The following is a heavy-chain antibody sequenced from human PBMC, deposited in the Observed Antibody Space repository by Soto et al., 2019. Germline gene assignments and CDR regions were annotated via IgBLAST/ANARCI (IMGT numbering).Heavy chain of an antibody. CDR3: ARDKPDCSSHSCYFDY. CDR2: IYSGGST. CDR1: GFTVSSNY. J-gene: IGHJ4*02. D-gene: IGHD2-2*01. V-gene: IGHV3-66*01. Sequence: GGSLRLSCAASGFTVSSNYMSWVRQAPGKGLEWVSVIYSGGSTYYADSVKGRFTISRDNSKNTLYLQMNSLRAEDTAVYYCARDKPDCSSHSCYFDYWGQGTLVTVSS.